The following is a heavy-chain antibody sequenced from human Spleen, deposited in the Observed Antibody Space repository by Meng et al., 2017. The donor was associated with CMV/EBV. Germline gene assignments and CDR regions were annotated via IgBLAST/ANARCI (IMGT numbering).Heavy chain of an antibody. Sequence: AVYGGSFSGYYWSWIRQPPGKGLEWIGEINHSGSTNYNPSLKSRVTISVDTSKNQFSLKLSSVTAADTAVYYCARGYCSSTSCYLRYWGQGTLVTVSS. J-gene: IGHJ4*02. CDR2: INHSGST. V-gene: IGHV4-34*01. CDR1: GGSFSGYY. D-gene: IGHD2-2*01. CDR3: ARGYCSSTSCYLRY.